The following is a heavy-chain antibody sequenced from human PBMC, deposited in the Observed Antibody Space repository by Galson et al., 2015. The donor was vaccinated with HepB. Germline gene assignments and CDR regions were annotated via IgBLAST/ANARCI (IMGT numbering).Heavy chain of an antibody. V-gene: IGHV3-7*03. CDR2: IKQDGSEK. D-gene: IGHD6-13*01. J-gene: IGHJ4*02. Sequence: SLRLSCAASGFTFSSYWMSWVRQAPGKGLEWVANIKQDGSEKYYVDSVKGRFTISRDNAKNSLYLRMNSLRAEDTAVYYCARSRLTSSSWYPEYYFDYWGQGTLVTVSS. CDR1: GFTFSSYW. CDR3: ARSRLTSSSWYPEYYFDY.